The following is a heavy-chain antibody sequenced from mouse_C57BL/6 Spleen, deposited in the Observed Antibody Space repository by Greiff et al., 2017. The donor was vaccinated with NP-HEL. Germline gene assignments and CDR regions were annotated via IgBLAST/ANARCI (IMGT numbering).Heavy chain of an antibody. CDR3: AREGNGYGYFDV. J-gene: IGHJ1*03. D-gene: IGHD1-1*02. Sequence: EVKLVESGGGLVKPGGSLKLSCAASGFTFSSYAMSWVRQTPEKRLEWVATISDGGSYTYYPDNVKGRFTISRDNAKNNLYLQMSHLKSEDTAMYYCAREGNGYGYFDVWGTGTTVTVSS. CDR2: ISDGGSYT. CDR1: GFTFSSYA. V-gene: IGHV5-4*01.